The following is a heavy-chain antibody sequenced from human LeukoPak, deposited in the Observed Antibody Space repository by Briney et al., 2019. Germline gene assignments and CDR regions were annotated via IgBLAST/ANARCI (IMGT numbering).Heavy chain of an antibody. J-gene: IGHJ6*03. CDR3: AREGRIFYGSGSYWAQDYYYYMDV. CDR1: GDTLRSYA. V-gene: IGHV3-30*04. Sequence: GGALSLYRAPTGDTLRSYAMPWVRQAAGKELEGVAVTSYDESNKYSAHCVKGRFTISRDSSKNTLYLQMNSLRAEDTAVYYCAREGRIFYGSGSYWAQDYYYYMDVWGIGTTVTVSS. D-gene: IGHD3-10*01. CDR2: TSYDESNK.